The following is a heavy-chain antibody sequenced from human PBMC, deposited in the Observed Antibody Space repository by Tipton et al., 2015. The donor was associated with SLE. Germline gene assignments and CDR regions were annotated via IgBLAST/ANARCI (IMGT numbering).Heavy chain of an antibody. D-gene: IGHD6-6*01. J-gene: IGHJ4*02. V-gene: IGHV4-4*02. CDR3: ARDRGAAPDY. CDR2: VYHSGST. CDR1: GGSISDSNW. Sequence: TLSLTCAVSGGSISDSNWWSWVRQPPGKGLEWIGEVYHSGSTNYNPSLKSRVTISVDKSKNHFSLRLTSVTVADTAVYYCARDRGAAPDYWGQGTLVTVSS.